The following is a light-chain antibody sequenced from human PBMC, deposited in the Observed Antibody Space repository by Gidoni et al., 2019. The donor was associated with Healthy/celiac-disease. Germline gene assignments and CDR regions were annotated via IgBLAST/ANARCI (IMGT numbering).Light chain of an antibody. V-gene: IGKV3-11*01. Sequence: ATLSLSPGERATLSCRASQSVSSYLAWYQQKPGQAPRLLIYDASNRATGIPARFSGSESGTDFTLTISSLEPEDFAVYYCQQRSNWPPTFGQGTKVEIK. CDR3: QQRSNWPPT. CDR2: DAS. CDR1: QSVSSY. J-gene: IGKJ1*01.